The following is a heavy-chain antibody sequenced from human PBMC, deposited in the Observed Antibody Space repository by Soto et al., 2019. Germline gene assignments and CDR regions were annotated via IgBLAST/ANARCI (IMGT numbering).Heavy chain of an antibody. CDR2: IRGSGDST. J-gene: IGHJ4*02. D-gene: IGHD2-15*01. CDR3: AKESRRGYCSGGICYGYFDY. CDR1: EFTFSNYA. V-gene: IGHV3-23*01. Sequence: EVQLLESGGGLVQPGGSLRLSCTASEFTFSNYAMSWVHQAPGKGLEWVSTIRGSGDSTNYADSVKGQCAISRYNSNNMLYVQMDSLRVEDTAVYYCAKESRRGYCSGGICYGYFDYWGQGTLVTVSS.